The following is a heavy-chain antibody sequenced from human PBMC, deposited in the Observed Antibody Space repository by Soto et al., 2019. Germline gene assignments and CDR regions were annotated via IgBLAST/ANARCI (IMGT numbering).Heavy chain of an antibody. D-gene: IGHD3-3*01. CDR2: IYYSGST. J-gene: IGHJ5*02. CDR3: ARVGCRFPYYDFWSGYYTCNWFDP. CDR1: GGSISSYY. Sequence: PSETLSLTCTVSGGSISSYYWSWIRQPPGKGLEWIGYIYYSGSTNYNPSLKSRVTISVDTSKNQFSLKLSSVTAADTAVYYCARVGCRFPYYDFWSGYYTCNWFDPWGQGTLVTVSS. V-gene: IGHV4-59*01.